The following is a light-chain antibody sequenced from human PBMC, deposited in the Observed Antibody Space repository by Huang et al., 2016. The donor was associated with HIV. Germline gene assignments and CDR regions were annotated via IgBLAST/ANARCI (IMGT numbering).Light chain of an antibody. CDR2: GAS. V-gene: IGKV3-15*01. CDR1: QSVSSN. Sequence: EIVMTQSPATLSVSPGERATLSRRASQSVSSNLAWYQQKPGQAPRLLIYGASTRATGIPARFNGSGSGTEFTLTISSLQSEDFAVYYCQQYNNWPPWTFGQGTKVEIK. J-gene: IGKJ1*01. CDR3: QQYNNWPPWT.